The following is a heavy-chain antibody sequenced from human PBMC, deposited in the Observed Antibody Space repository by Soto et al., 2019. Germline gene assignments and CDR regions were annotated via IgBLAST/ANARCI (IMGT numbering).Heavy chain of an antibody. Sequence: AGWSLRLSCASSVFTFISYGMHWVRQAPGKGLEWVAVISYDGSNKYYADSVKGRFTISRDNSKNTLYLQMNSLRAEDTAVYYCAKDNEGMATIVEAFDIWGQGTMVTV. V-gene: IGHV3-30*18. CDR3: AKDNEGMATIVEAFDI. J-gene: IGHJ3*02. CDR1: VFTFISYG. D-gene: IGHD1-26*01. CDR2: ISYDGSNK.